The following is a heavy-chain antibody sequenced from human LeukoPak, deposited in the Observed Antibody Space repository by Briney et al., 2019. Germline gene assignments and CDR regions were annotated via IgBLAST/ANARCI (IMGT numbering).Heavy chain of an antibody. V-gene: IGHV4-61*01. CDR2: IYYSGST. J-gene: IGHJ5*02. D-gene: IGHD3-9*01. CDR1: GGPVSSGSYY. CDR3: ARHLGYYDILTGYRGGNWFDP. Sequence: PSETLSLTCSVSGGPVSSGSYYWSWIRQPPGKGLEWIGYIYYSGSTNYNPSLKSRVTISVDTSKNQFSLKLSSVTAADTAVYYCARHLGYYDILTGYRGGNWFDPWGQGTLVTVSS.